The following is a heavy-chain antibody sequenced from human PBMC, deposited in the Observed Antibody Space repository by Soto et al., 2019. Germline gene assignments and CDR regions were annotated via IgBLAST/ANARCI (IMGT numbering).Heavy chain of an antibody. Sequence: QITLKESGPPLVKPTQTLTLTCTFSGFSLSTSGVGVAWIRQPPGKALEWLALIYWDDDKRYRPSLKSRLTVTKDTSKNQVVLTMTNMDPVDTATYYCARRMAGYYFDYWGQGTLVTVSS. CDR1: GFSLSTSGVG. CDR3: ARRMAGYYFDY. CDR2: IYWDDDK. V-gene: IGHV2-5*02. J-gene: IGHJ4*02.